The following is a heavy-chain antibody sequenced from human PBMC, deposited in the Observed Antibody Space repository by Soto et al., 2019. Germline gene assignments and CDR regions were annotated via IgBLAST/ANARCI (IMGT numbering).Heavy chain of an antibody. J-gene: IGHJ6*03. V-gene: IGHV4-59*01. D-gene: IGHD4-17*01. Sequence: SETLSLTCTVSGGSISSYYWSWIRQPPGKGLEWIGYIYYSGSTNYNPSLKSRVTISVDTSKNQFSLKLSSVTAADTAVYYCARELTTVNYYYYMDVWGKGTTVTVSS. CDR3: ARELTTVNYYYYMDV. CDR2: IYYSGST. CDR1: GGSISSYY.